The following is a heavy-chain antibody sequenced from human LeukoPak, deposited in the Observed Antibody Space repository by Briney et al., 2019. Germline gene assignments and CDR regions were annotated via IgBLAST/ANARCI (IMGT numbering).Heavy chain of an antibody. V-gene: IGHV4-30-2*01. CDR2: IYHSGST. D-gene: IGHD3-22*01. J-gene: IGHJ5*02. CDR3: ARGMNCYDSSGYPSNWFDP. Sequence: SETLSLTCAVSGGSISSGGYSWSWIRQPPGKGLEWIGYIYHSGSTYYNPSLKSRVTISVDRSKNQFSLKLSSVTAADTAVYYCARGMNCYDSSGYPSNWFDPWGQGTLVTVSS. CDR1: GGSISSGGYS.